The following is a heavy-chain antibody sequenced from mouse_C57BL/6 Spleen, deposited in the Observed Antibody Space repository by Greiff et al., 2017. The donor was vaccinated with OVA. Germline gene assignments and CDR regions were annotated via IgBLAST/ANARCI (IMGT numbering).Heavy chain of an antibody. J-gene: IGHJ4*01. CDR3: ARERITVDYYAMDY. D-gene: IGHD1-1*01. CDR2: INPNYGTT. V-gene: IGHV1-39*01. Sequence: VQLKESGPELVKPGASVKISCKASGYSFTDYNMNWVKQSNGKSLEWIGVINPNYGTTSYNQKFKGKATLTVDQSSSTAYMQLNSLTSEDSAVYYCARERITVDYYAMDYWGQGTSVTVSS. CDR1: GYSFTDYN.